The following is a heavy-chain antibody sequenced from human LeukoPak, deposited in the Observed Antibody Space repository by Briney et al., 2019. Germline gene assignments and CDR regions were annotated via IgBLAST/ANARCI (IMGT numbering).Heavy chain of an antibody. J-gene: IGHJ4*02. CDR1: GYTFTSYY. Sequence: ASVKVSCKASGYTFTSYYMHWVRQAPGQGLERMGIINPSGGSTSYAQKFQGRVTMTRDTSTSTVYMELSSLRSEDTAVYYCARAVRSKGSSSWTGNGRDYWGQGTLVTVSS. V-gene: IGHV1-46*01. CDR2: INPSGGST. CDR3: ARAVRSKGSSSWTGNGRDY. D-gene: IGHD6-13*01.